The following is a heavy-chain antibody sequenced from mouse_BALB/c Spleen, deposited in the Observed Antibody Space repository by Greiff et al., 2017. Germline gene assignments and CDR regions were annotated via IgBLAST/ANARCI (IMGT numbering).Heavy chain of an antibody. CDR3: AREGNWVWYFDV. Sequence: EVQLQESGPGLVKPSQSLSLTCSVTGYSITSGYYWNWIRQFPGNKLEWMGYISYDGSNNYNPSLKNRISITRDTSKNQFFLKLNSVTTEDTATYYCAREGNWVWYFDVWGAGTTVTVSS. D-gene: IGHD4-1*01. J-gene: IGHJ1*01. CDR1: GYSITSGYY. V-gene: IGHV3-6*02. CDR2: ISYDGSN.